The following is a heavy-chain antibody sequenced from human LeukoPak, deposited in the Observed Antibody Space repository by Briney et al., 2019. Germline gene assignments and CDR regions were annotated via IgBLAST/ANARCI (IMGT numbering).Heavy chain of an antibody. J-gene: IGHJ4*02. CDR1: GGSISSGSYY. CDR2: IYTSGST. V-gene: IGHV4-61*02. CDR3: ARVGYYGVVRIFDY. D-gene: IGHD3-10*01. Sequence: PSQTLSLTCTVSGGSISSGSYYWSWIRQPAGKGLEWIGRIYTSGSTNYNPSLKSRVTISVDTSKNQFSLKLSSVTVADTAVYYCARVGYYGVVRIFDYWGQGTLVTVSS.